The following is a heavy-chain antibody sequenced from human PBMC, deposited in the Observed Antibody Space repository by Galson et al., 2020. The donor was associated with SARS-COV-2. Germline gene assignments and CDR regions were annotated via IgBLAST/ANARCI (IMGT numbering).Heavy chain of an antibody. V-gene: IGHV3-21*01. CDR2: ISTSSSYT. CDR1: GFPFSTYS. CDR3: ARDEGIRGYNYGRLYYGRDV. D-gene: IGHD5-18*01. J-gene: IGHJ6*02. Sequence: NSGGSLRLSCAASGFPFSTYSMNWVRLAPGKGLEWVSSISTSSSYTYYVDSVKGRFSISRDKPRNSLYLQMNSLRAEDTAVYYCARDEGIRGYNYGRLYYGRDVWGQGTTVTVSS.